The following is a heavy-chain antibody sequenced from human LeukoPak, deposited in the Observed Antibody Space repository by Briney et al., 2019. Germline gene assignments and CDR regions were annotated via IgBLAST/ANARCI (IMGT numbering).Heavy chain of an antibody. CDR3: ARRRYYDGSGYLK. CDR1: GDSVSRSDSY. Sequence: ASETLSLTCSVSGDSVSRSDSYWDWICQPPGKGLEWIGTIYYSGITYYRPSLKSRVTMSVDPSNNHFSLNLRSVTPAGSALYYCARRRYYDGSGYLKWGPGTLLSVSS. V-gene: IGHV4-39*02. D-gene: IGHD3-22*01. J-gene: IGHJ1*01. CDR2: IYYSGIT.